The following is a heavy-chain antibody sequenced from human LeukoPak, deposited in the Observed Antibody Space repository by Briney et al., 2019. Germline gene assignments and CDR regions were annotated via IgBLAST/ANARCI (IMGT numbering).Heavy chain of an antibody. CDR1: GGSISSSSYY. Sequence: SETLSLTCTVSGGSISSSSYYWGWIRQPPGKGLEWIGSIYYGGSTYYNPSLKSRVTISVDTSKNQFSLKLSSVTAADTAVYYCARIGYCSGGSCYSGGLVWFDPWGQGTLVTVSS. D-gene: IGHD2-15*01. J-gene: IGHJ5*02. CDR3: ARIGYCSGGSCYSGGLVWFDP. CDR2: IYYGGST. V-gene: IGHV4-39*01.